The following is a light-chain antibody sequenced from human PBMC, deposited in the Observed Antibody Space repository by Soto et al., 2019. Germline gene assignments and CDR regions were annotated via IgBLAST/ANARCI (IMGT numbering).Light chain of an antibody. Sequence: QSVLTQPASVSGSPGQSIAISCTGTSSDVGAYNYVSWYQQHPGKAPKPMIYDVSNRPSGVSNRFSGSKSGNTASLTISGLQAEDEADYYCNSYTTSSTYVFGTGNKVTVL. V-gene: IGLV2-14*03. J-gene: IGLJ1*01. CDR2: DVS. CDR1: SSDVGAYNY. CDR3: NSYTTSSTYV.